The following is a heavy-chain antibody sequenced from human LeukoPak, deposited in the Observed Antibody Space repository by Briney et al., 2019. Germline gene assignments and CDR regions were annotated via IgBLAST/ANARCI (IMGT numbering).Heavy chain of an antibody. Sequence: PGGSLRLSCATSGFIFSHHGMNWVRQAPGKGLEWVSGIRADAVTTYYADSVKGRFIISRDNSKNTVYLQMNSLSAEDAAVYYSVKDDGWVQYANWGQGTLVTASS. CDR3: VKDDGWVQYAN. CDR2: IRADAVTT. J-gene: IGHJ4*02. D-gene: IGHD5-24*01. V-gene: IGHV3-23*01. CDR1: GFIFSHHG.